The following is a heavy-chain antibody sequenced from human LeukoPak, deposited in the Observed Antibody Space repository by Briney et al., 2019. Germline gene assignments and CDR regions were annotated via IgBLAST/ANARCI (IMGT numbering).Heavy chain of an antibody. V-gene: IGHV4-30-2*01. CDR3: ARSIAVADFDY. D-gene: IGHD6-19*01. CDR1: GVSISSGGYY. J-gene: IGHJ4*02. Sequence: SENLSLSCTVSGVSISSGGYYWSRIRQPPGKGVEGIGYIYHSGSTYYNPSLKSRVTISVDRSKNQFSLKLSSVTAADTAVYYCARSIAVADFDYWGQGTLVTVSS. CDR2: IYHSGST.